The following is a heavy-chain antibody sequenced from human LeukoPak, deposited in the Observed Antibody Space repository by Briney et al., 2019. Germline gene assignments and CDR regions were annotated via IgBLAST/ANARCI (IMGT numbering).Heavy chain of an antibody. Sequence: GASVKVSCKASGGTFSSYAISWVRQAPGQGLEWMGGIIPIFGTANYAQKFQGRVTITADKSTSTAYMELSSLRSEDTAVYYCAVTIVGLSPGFDYWGQGTLVTVSS. CDR3: AVTIVGLSPGFDY. CDR2: IIPIFGTA. D-gene: IGHD1-26*01. V-gene: IGHV1-69*06. J-gene: IGHJ4*02. CDR1: GGTFSSYA.